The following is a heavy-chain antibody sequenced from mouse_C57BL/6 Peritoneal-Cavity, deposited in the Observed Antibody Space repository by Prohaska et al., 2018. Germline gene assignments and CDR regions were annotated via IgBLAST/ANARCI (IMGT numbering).Heavy chain of an antibody. V-gene: IGHV5-4*01. Sequence: EVQLVESGGGLVKPGGSLKLSCAASGFTFSSYAMSWVRQTPEKRLEWVATMSDGGSYTYYPDNVKGRFTISRDNAKNNLYLQMSHLKSEDTAMYYCARETTVVAWYFDVWGTGTTVTVSS. J-gene: IGHJ1*03. CDR2: MSDGGSYT. CDR1: GFTFSSYA. CDR3: ARETTVVAWYFDV. D-gene: IGHD1-1*01.